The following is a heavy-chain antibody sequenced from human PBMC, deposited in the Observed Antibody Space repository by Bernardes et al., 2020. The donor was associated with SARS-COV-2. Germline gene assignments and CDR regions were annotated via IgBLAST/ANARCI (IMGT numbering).Heavy chain of an antibody. CDR1: GYTFTSYD. V-gene: IGHV1-8*01. CDR3: ARGSWIAAAGTLVPYYYYGMDV. D-gene: IGHD6-13*01. Sequence: ASVKVSCKASGYTFTSYDINWVRQATGQGLEWMGWMNPNSGNTGYAQKFQGRVTMTRNTSISTAYMELSSLRSEDTAVYYCARGSWIAAAGTLVPYYYYGMDVWGQGTTVTVSS. J-gene: IGHJ6*02. CDR2: MNPNSGNT.